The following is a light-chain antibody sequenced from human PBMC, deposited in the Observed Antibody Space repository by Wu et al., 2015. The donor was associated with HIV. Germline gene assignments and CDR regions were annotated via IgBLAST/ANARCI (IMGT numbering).Light chain of an antibody. CDR2: GAS. Sequence: VLTQSPGTLSLSPGERATLSCRASQRVSSNYLAWYQQKFGQAPRLLIYGASSRATGIPDRFSGSGSGTDFTLTISRLEPEDFAVYYCQQYDSSSYTFGQGTKLEIK. CDR1: QRVSSNY. V-gene: IGKV3-20*01. CDR3: QQYDSSSYT. J-gene: IGKJ2*01.